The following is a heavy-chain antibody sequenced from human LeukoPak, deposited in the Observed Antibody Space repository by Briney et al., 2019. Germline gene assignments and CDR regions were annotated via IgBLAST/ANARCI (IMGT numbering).Heavy chain of an antibody. V-gene: IGHV3-7*01. CDR2: IKQDGSEK. CDR3: ARVYDFWSGYPLPYFDY. Sequence: GGSLRLSCAASGFTFSSYWMSWFRQAPGKGLEWVANIKQDGSEKYYVDSVKGRFTISRDNAKNSLYLQMNSLRAEDTAVYYCARVYDFWSGYPLPYFDYWGQGTLVTVSS. J-gene: IGHJ4*02. CDR1: GFTFSSYW. D-gene: IGHD3-3*01.